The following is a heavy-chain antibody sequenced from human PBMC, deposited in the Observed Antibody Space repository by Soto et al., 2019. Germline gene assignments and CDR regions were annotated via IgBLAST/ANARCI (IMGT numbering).Heavy chain of an antibody. Sequence: QVQLQESGPGLVKPSGTLSLTCAVSNGSISNNDWWSWVRQPPGKGLEWIGEINHSGTTNYNPSLKGRVSILVGKSKNQFSLKLTSVTAADAAVYYCARGITFGGVIFDDWGQGTLVTVSS. J-gene: IGHJ4*02. CDR3: ARGITFGGVIFDD. D-gene: IGHD3-16*01. CDR1: NGSISNNDW. CDR2: INHSGTT. V-gene: IGHV4-4*02.